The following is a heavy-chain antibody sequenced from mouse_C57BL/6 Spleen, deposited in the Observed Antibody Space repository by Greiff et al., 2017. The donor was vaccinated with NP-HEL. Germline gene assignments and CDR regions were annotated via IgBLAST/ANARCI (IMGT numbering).Heavy chain of an antibody. CDR2: IYPRSGNT. CDR1: GYTFTSYG. J-gene: IGHJ4*01. V-gene: IGHV1-81*01. D-gene: IGHD1-1*01. Sequence: VQLQQSGAELARPGASVKLSCKASGYTFTSYGLSWVKQRTGQGLEWIGEIYPRSGNTYYNEQFKGKATLTADKSSSTAYMELRSLTSEDSAVDFCARSIDYYGSSPYAMDYWGQGTSVTVSS. CDR3: ARSIDYYGSSPYAMDY.